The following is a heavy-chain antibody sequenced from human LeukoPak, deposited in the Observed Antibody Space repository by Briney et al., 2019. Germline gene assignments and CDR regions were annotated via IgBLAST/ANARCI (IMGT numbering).Heavy chain of an antibody. CDR1: GGSISDSSHY. CDR2: IYYSGSA. D-gene: IGHD1-26*01. CDR3: ARHGSGSFYTWFDP. Sequence: SETLSLTCTVPGGSISDSSHYWGWIRQPPGKGLEWIGTIYYSGSAYNPSLKSRVTVSVDTSKNQFSLKLTSVTAADTAVYYCARHGSGSFYTWFDPWGQGTLVTVSS. V-gene: IGHV4-39*01. J-gene: IGHJ5*02.